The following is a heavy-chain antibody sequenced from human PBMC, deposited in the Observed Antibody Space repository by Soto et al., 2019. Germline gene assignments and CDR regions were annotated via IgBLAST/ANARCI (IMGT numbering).Heavy chain of an antibody. J-gene: IGHJ4*02. D-gene: IGHD6-25*01. Sequence: ASAKGSCKDSGFTFLTYDFSWARQASGQGLEWMGWMNPNNGNAGFAQKFRGIINMTRNTSISTAYLELSSLRSDDSAVYFCARRKERSGPYYLDLWGQGTQVGASS. V-gene: IGHV1-8*01. CDR3: ARRKERSGPYYLDL. CDR1: GFTFLTYD. CDR2: MNPNNGNA.